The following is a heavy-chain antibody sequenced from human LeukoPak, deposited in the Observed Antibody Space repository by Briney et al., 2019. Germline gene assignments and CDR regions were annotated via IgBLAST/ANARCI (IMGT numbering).Heavy chain of an antibody. CDR2: IYHSGST. Sequence: SETLSLTCAVSGGSISSGGYSWSWIRQPPGKGLEWIGYIYHSGSTYYNPSLKSRVTISVDRSKNQFSLKLSSVTAADTAVYYCARTFYYGSAQAFDIWGQGTMVTVSS. CDR3: ARTFYYGSAQAFDI. CDR1: GGSISSGGYS. J-gene: IGHJ3*02. D-gene: IGHD3-10*01. V-gene: IGHV4-30-2*01.